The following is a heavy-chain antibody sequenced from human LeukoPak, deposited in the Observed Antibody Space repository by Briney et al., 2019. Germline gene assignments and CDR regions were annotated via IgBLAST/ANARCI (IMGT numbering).Heavy chain of an antibody. D-gene: IGHD1-14*01. CDR2: IYSGGNT. V-gene: IGHV3-53*01. CDR3: ARGSKGEPDFGY. J-gene: IGHJ4*02. Sequence: GCLRLSCSASGFTVSSNYMSWVRQAPGEGLEGVSVIYSGGNTYYADSVKGRFTISRDNSKNTLYLQMNSLRAEDTAVYYCARGSKGEPDFGYWGQGTLVTVSS. CDR1: GFTVSSNY.